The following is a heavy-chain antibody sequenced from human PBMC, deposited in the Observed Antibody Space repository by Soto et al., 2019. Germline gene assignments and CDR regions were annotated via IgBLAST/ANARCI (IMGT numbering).Heavy chain of an antibody. CDR2: IGGSGVST. CDR1: GFTFSSYA. J-gene: IGHJ6*03. Sequence: GGSLRLSCAASGFTFSSYAVSWVRQAPGKGLEWVSLIGGSGVSTFYADSVKGRFTISRDNSKNTLYLHMSSLRAEDTAVYYCAKRGPRTGPPDYYFYMDVWGKGTTVTVSS. V-gene: IGHV3-23*01. D-gene: IGHD3-9*01. CDR3: AKRGPRTGPPDYYFYMDV.